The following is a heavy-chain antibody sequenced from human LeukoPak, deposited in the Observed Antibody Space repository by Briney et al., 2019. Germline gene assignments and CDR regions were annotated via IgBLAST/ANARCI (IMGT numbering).Heavy chain of an antibody. Sequence: GGSLRLSCAASGFTFSSYAMHWVRQAPGKGLEWVAVISYDGSNKYYADSVKGRFTISRDNSKNTLYLQMNSLRAEDTAVFYCPRDREGYTLDYWGQGTLVTVSS. CDR1: GFTFSSYA. D-gene: IGHD5-24*01. CDR2: ISYDGSNK. V-gene: IGHV3-30*04. J-gene: IGHJ4*02. CDR3: PRDREGYTLDY.